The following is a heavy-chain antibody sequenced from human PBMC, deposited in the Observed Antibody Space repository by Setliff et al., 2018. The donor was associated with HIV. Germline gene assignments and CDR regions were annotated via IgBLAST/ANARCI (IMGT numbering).Heavy chain of an antibody. Sequence: PSETLSLTCTFSGGSIANYYWTWIRQSPGKGLEWIAYIYYNGNRNYNPPLKSRVTISVDTTKHQFSLKMASVTAADTAVYYCAREGRWQEHPYGFAVWGQGRLVTVSS. CDR3: AREGRWQEHPYGFAV. J-gene: IGHJ1*01. CDR1: GGSIANYY. V-gene: IGHV4-59*01. CDR2: IYYNGNR. D-gene: IGHD3-10*01.